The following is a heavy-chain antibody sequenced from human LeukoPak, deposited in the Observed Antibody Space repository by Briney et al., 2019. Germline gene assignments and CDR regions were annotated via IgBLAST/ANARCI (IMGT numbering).Heavy chain of an antibody. J-gene: IGHJ4*02. V-gene: IGHV4-4*07. CDR1: GDSISSYY. CDR3: ARLQGDYSFDY. CDR2: VYTSGST. D-gene: IGHD4-11*01. Sequence: SETLSLTCTVSGDSISSYYWSWIRQPAGKGLEWIGRVYTSGSTHYNPSLKSRVTMSVDTSKNQFSLKLSSVTAADTAVYYCARLQGDYSFDYWGQGTLVTVSS.